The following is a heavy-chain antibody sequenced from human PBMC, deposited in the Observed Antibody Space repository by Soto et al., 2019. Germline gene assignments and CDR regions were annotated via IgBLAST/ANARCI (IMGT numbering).Heavy chain of an antibody. J-gene: IGHJ4*02. Sequence: QITLKESGPTLVKPTQTLTLTCTFSGFSLSTSGVGVGWIRQPPGKALEWLALIYWDDDKRYSPSLKSKLTITKDTSKNQVVLTMTNMDPVDTATYYCACSREGYCSGGSCYSGGARSYFDYWGQGTMVTVSS. V-gene: IGHV2-5*02. D-gene: IGHD2-15*01. CDR1: GFSLSTSGVG. CDR2: IYWDDDK. CDR3: ACSREGYCSGGSCYSGGARSYFDY.